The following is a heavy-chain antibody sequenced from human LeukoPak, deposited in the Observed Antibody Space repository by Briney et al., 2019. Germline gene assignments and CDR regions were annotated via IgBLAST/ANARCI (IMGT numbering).Heavy chain of an antibody. Sequence: GSLRLSCAASGFTFSDHYMNWVRQAPMKGLEWVSSIGSDGSYIYYADSVQGRFTISRDNAKNSLYLQMNSLTAEDTAVYYCARKMKTGDRVGSFDIWGQGTMVTVSS. D-gene: IGHD1-1*01. V-gene: IGHV3-21*01. J-gene: IGHJ3*02. CDR3: ARKMKTGDRVGSFDI. CDR1: GFTFSDHY. CDR2: IGSDGSYI.